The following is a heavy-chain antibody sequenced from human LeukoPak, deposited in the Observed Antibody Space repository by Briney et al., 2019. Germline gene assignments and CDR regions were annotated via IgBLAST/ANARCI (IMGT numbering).Heavy chain of an antibody. CDR3: ARDGANYDILTGYYLPLGY. CDR1: GYTFTSYG. CDR2: ISAYNGNT. J-gene: IGHJ4*02. Sequence: GASVNVSCKASGYTFTSYGISWVRQAPGQGLEWMGWISAYNGNTNYAQKLQGRVTMTTDTSTSTAYMELRSLRSDDTAVYYCARDGANYDILTGYYLPLGYWGQGTLVTVSS. V-gene: IGHV1-18*01. D-gene: IGHD3-9*01.